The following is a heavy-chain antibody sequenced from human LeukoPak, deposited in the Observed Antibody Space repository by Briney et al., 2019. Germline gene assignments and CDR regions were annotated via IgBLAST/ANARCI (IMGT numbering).Heavy chain of an antibody. V-gene: IGHV3-11*04. CDR3: ARWNYIGYYYYNYMDV. J-gene: IGHJ6*03. D-gene: IGHD1-7*01. Sequence: PGGSLRLSCAASGFTFSDNYMTWIRQAPGKGLEWVSFISSTGSTIYYADSVKGRFTISRDNAKNSLYLQMNSLRAEDTAVYYCARWNYIGYYYYNYMDVWGKGTTVTVSS. CDR1: GFTFSDNY. CDR2: ISSTGSTI.